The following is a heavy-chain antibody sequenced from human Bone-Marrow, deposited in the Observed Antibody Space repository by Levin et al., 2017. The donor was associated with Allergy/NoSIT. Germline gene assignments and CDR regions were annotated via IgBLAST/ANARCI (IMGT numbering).Heavy chain of an antibody. D-gene: IGHD6-6*01. CDR2: IIPIFGTA. CDR3: ARGLPMAARPPYYYYMDV. J-gene: IGHJ6*03. CDR1: GGTFSSYA. Sequence: SVKVSCKASGGTFSSYAISWVRQAPGQGLEWMGGIIPIFGTANYAQKFQGRVTITADESTSTAYMELSSLRSEDTAVYYCARGLPMAARPPYYYYMDVWGKGTTVTVSS. V-gene: IGHV1-69*13.